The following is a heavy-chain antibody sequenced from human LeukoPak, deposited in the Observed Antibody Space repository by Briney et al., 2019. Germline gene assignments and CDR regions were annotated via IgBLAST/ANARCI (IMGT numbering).Heavy chain of an antibody. CDR1: AFSLNAYN. D-gene: IGHD4-11*01. CDR3: AREDHSNYNY. CDR2: ISSSSSYI. V-gene: IGHV3-21*01. Sequence: GGSLRLSCAASAFSLNAYNMNWVRQAPGKGLEWVSSISSSSSYIYYADSVKGRFTISRDNAKNSLYLQMNSLRAEDTAVYYCAREDHSNYNYWGQGTLVTVSS. J-gene: IGHJ4*02.